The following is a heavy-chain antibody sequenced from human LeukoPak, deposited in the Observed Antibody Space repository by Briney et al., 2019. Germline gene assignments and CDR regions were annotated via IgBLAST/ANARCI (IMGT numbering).Heavy chain of an antibody. Sequence: SGTLSLTCTVSGGSMNSFYWNWIRQSAGKGLEWIGRIYTTGHTKYNPSLQSRVTMSVATSKNQFSLKLDFVTAADTAVYFCARELASSWYYFDSWGQGSLVTVSS. J-gene: IGHJ4*02. CDR2: IYTTGHT. CDR1: GGSMNSFY. D-gene: IGHD6-13*01. V-gene: IGHV4-4*07. CDR3: ARELASSWYYFDS.